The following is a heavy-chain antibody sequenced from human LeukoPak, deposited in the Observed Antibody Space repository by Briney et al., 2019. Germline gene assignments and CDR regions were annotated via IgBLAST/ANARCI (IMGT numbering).Heavy chain of an antibody. J-gene: IGHJ4*02. D-gene: IGHD3-10*01. V-gene: IGHV3-7*03. CDR3: ARGRYYYGSGSYFGGYYFDY. CDR2: IKQEGSEK. CDR1: GFTFSSYW. Sequence: GGSLRLSCAAPGFTFSSYWMSWVRQAPGKGLEWVANIKQEGSEKYYVDSVKGRFTISRDNAKNSLYLQMNSLKTEDTAVYYYARGRYYYGSGSYFGGYYFDYWGQGTLVTVSS.